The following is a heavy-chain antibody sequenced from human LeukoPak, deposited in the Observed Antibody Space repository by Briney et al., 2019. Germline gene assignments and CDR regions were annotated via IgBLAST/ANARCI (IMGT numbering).Heavy chain of an antibody. CDR2: IGSSSSYI. J-gene: IGHJ3*02. Sequence: GGSLRLSCAASGFTFSSYAMSWVRQAPGKGLEWVSSIGSSSSYIYYADSVKGRFTISRDNAKNSLYLQMNSLRAEDTAVYYCARDRRDGYNEGLDAFDIWGQGTMVTVSS. D-gene: IGHD5-24*01. V-gene: IGHV3-21*01. CDR1: GFTFSSYA. CDR3: ARDRRDGYNEGLDAFDI.